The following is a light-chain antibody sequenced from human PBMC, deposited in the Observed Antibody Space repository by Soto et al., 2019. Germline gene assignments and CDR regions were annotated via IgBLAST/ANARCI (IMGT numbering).Light chain of an antibody. CDR1: SSDVGSYNF. Sequence: QSALTQPASVSGSPGQSITISCTGTSSDVGSYNFVSWYQQYPGTAPKVMIYAVYKRPSGVSNRFSGSKSGSTASLTISGLQVEAEDDYYCCSYAGSSTYVFGTGTKLTVL. V-gene: IGLV2-23*02. CDR3: CSYAGSSTYV. CDR2: AVY. J-gene: IGLJ1*01.